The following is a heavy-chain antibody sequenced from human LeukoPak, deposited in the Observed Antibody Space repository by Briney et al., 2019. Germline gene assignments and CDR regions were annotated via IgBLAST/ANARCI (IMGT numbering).Heavy chain of an antibody. V-gene: IGHV1-69*02. J-gene: IGHJ6*03. Sequence: ASVKVSCKASGGAFSSYTISWVRQAPGQGLEWMGRIIPILGIANYAQKFQGRVTITADKSTSTAYMELSSLRSGDTAVYYCATYSNYVYYCYYYMDVWGKGTTVTVSS. CDR1: GGAFSSYT. CDR3: ATYSNYVYYCYYYMDV. CDR2: IIPILGIA. D-gene: IGHD4-11*01.